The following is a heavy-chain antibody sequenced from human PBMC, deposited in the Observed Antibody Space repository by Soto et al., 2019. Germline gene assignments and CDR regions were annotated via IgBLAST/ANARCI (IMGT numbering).Heavy chain of an antibody. J-gene: IGHJ4*02. CDR2: VFYSEST. CDR1: GASINTHY. D-gene: IGHD2-2*02. V-gene: IGHV4-59*11. Sequence: ETLSLTCTVSGASINTHYWSWIRQSPGKGLEWIGQVFYSESTNYNPSLKSRVTISIDTSTKQFSLKLSSVTAADTAVYDGARTIVVVQAAIPGRFHYSGPATHVTVSS. CDR3: ARTIVVVQAAIPGRFHY.